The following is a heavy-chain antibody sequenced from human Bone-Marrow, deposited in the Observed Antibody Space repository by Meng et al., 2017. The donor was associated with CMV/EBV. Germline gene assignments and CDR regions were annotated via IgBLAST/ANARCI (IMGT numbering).Heavy chain of an antibody. J-gene: IGHJ4*02. V-gene: IGHV3-11*04. Sequence: GESLKISCAASGFTFSDYYMSWIRQAPGKGLEWVSYISSSGSTIYYADSVKGRFTISRDNAKNSLYLQMNSLRAEDTAVYYCARRNVGGYDYFVGRTDYWGQGTLVTVSS. CDR1: GFTFSDYY. CDR2: ISSSGSTI. CDR3: ARRNVGGYDYFVGRTDY. D-gene: IGHD5-12*01.